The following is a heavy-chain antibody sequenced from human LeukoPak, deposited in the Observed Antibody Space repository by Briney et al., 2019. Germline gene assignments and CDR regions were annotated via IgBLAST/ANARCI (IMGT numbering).Heavy chain of an antibody. CDR3: ARWGIAVAGTGDY. Sequence: SETLSLTCAVYGGSFSGYYWSWIRQPPGKGLEWIGEINHSGSTNYNPSLKSRVTISVDTSKNQFSLKLSSVTAADTAVYYCARWGIAVAGTGDYWGQGTLVTV. CDR2: INHSGST. J-gene: IGHJ4*02. D-gene: IGHD6-19*01. CDR1: GGSFSGYY. V-gene: IGHV4-34*01.